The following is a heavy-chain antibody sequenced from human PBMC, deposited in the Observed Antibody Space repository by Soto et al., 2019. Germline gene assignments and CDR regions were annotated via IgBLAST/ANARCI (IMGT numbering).Heavy chain of an antibody. V-gene: IGHV3-23*01. CDR3: TKTGTLLTGNNWFDR. J-gene: IGHJ5*02. D-gene: IGHD3-9*01. Sequence: EVHLLESGRGLVQPGGSLRLSCAASGFTFSSYAMTWVRQAPGKGLEWVSGISVDGRRTYYADSVKGRFTISRDNSENTLYLQMNSLRADDTAVYYCTKTGTLLTGNNWFDRWGQGTLVTVSS. CDR2: ISVDGRRT. CDR1: GFTFSSYA.